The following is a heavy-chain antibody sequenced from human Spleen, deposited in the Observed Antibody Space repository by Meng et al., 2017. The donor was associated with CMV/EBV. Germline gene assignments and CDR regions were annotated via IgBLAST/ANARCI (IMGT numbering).Heavy chain of an antibody. CDR2: IYPDDSET. CDR1: GYSFTNYW. D-gene: IGHD3-22*01. J-gene: IGHJ3*02. Sequence: GESLKISCKASGYSFTNYWIAWVRQMPGKGLEWMGIIYPDDSETRYSPSFQGQVTISADNSIDTAYLQWSSLKASDTAIYYCANSGYYTGGDDAFDIWGQGTMVTVSS. CDR3: ANSGYYTGGDDAFDI. V-gene: IGHV5-51*01.